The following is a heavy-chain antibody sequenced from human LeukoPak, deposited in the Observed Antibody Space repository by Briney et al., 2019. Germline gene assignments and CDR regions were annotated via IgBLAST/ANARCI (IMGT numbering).Heavy chain of an antibody. CDR2: IRYDGCNK. Sequence: GGSLRLSCAASGFTFSSYGMHWVRQAPGKGLEWVAFIRYDGCNKYYADSVKGRFTISRDNSKNTLYLQMNSLRAEDTAVYYCAKEGQPVTYYDILTGYYNPFDYWGQGTLVTVSS. J-gene: IGHJ4*02. CDR1: GFTFSSYG. D-gene: IGHD3-9*01. V-gene: IGHV3-30*02. CDR3: AKEGQPVTYYDILTGYYNPFDY.